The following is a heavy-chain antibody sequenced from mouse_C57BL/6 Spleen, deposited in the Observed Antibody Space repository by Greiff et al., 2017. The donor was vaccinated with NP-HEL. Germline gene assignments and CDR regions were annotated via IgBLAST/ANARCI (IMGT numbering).Heavy chain of an antibody. CDR1: GFTFSSYA. D-gene: IGHD2-1*01. Sequence: LVESGGGLVKPGGSLKLSCAASGFTFSSYAMSWVRQTPEKRLEWVATISDGGSYTYYPDNVKGRFTISRDNAKNNLYLQMSHLKSEDTAMYYCARDAFYGNYVAYWGQGTLVTVSA. V-gene: IGHV5-4*01. CDR2: ISDGGSYT. J-gene: IGHJ3*01. CDR3: ARDAFYGNYVAY.